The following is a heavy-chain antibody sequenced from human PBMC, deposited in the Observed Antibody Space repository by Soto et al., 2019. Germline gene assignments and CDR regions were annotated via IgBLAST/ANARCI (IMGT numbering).Heavy chain of an antibody. CDR1: TFSLSTYA. J-gene: IGHJ3*01. CDR3: ARDPNGDYVGAFDF. V-gene: IGHV3-23*01. D-gene: IGHD4-17*01. CDR2: ITGSGGGT. Sequence: GGSLRLSCTASTFSLSTYALTWVRQAPGKGLEWVASITGSGGGTYYADSLKDRFTISRDNFKNTLYLQMNSLRAEDTAVYYCARDPNGDYVGAFDFWGQGTMVTVSS.